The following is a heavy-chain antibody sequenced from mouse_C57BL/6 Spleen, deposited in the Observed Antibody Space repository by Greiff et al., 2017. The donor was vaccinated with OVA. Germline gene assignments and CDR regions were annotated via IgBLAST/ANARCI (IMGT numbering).Heavy chain of an antibody. CDR3: ARTGAKLGKTWFAY. CDR2: INPNNGGT. CDR1: GYTFTDYN. D-gene: IGHD4-1*01. V-gene: IGHV1-18*01. J-gene: IGHJ3*01. Sequence: VQLQQSGPELVKPGASVKIPCKASGYTFTDYNMDWVKQSHGKSLEWIGDINPNNGGTIYNQKFKGKATLTVDKSSSTAYMELRSLTSEDTAVYYGARTGAKLGKTWFAYWGQGTLVTVSA.